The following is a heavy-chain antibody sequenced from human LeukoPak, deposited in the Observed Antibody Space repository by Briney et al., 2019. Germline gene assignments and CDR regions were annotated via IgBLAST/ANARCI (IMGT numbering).Heavy chain of an antibody. CDR1: GGSFSGYY. CDR3: ARGSDYYGSSGYYSDAFDI. V-gene: IGHV4-34*01. Sequence: PSETLSLTCAVYGGSFSGYYWSWIRQPPGKGLEWIGEINHSGSTNYNPSLKSRVTISVDTSKNQFSLKLSSVTAADTAVYYCARGSDYYGSSGYYSDAFDIWGQGTMVTVSS. J-gene: IGHJ3*02. CDR2: INHSGST. D-gene: IGHD3-22*01.